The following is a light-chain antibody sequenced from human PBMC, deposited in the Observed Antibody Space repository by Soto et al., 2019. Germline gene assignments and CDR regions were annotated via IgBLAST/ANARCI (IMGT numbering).Light chain of an antibody. V-gene: IGLV2-14*01. CDR3: SSYTISSTLGV. CDR1: SSDVGGYNY. CDR2: EVS. Sequence: QSALTQPASVSGSPGQSITISCTGTSSDVGGYNYVSWYQQHPGKAPKLMIYEVSNRPSGVSNRFSGSKSGNTASLTISGLQAEDEADYYCSSYTISSTLGVFGGRTKLTVL. J-gene: IGLJ2*01.